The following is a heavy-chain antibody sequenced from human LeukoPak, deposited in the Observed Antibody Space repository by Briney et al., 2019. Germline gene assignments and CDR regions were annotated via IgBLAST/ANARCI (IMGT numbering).Heavy chain of an antibody. J-gene: IGHJ4*02. V-gene: IGHV1-18*01. CDR3: ARDHSVSVAGYFDY. CDR1: GYTFTSYG. Sequence: ASVKVSCKASGYTFTSYGISWVRQAPGQGLEWMGWISAYNGNTNYAQKHQGRVTMTTDTSTSTAYMELRSLRSDDTAVYYCARDHSVSVAGYFDYWGQGTLVTVSS. CDR2: ISAYNGNT. D-gene: IGHD6-19*01.